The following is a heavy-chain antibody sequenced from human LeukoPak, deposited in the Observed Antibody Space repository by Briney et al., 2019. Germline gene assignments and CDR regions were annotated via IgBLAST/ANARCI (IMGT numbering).Heavy chain of an antibody. J-gene: IGHJ4*02. Sequence: GASVKVSCKASGYTLTGYYMHWVRQAPGQGLEWMGWINPNSGGTNYAQKFQGRVTMTRDTSISTAYMELSRLRSDDTAVYYCARSLPVAVDVSHDYWGQGTLVTVSS. V-gene: IGHV1-2*02. CDR1: GYTLTGYY. D-gene: IGHD6-19*01. CDR2: INPNSGGT. CDR3: ARSLPVAVDVSHDY.